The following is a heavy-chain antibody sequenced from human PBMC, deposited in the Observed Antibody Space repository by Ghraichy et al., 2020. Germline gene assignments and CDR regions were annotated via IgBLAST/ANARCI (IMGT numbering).Heavy chain of an antibody. V-gene: IGHV4-4*02. J-gene: IGHJ4*02. CDR3: VSLTTDAPKAAY. Sequence: SETLSLTCAVSGGSISNTNWWGWVRQPPGKGLEWIGEIFHSGSGNYNPSLKSRVTISVDKSNNQFSLNLNSVTAADTALYYCVSLTTDAPKAAYWGQGALVTVSS. CDR1: GGSISNTNW. D-gene: IGHD3-9*01. CDR2: IFHSGSG.